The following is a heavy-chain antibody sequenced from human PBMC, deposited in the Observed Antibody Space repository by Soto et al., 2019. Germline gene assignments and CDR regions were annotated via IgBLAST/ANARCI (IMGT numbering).Heavy chain of an antibody. J-gene: IGHJ6*02. V-gene: IGHV5-51*01. CDR3: ARHLTRADPGIAAAGTFSGMDV. D-gene: IGHD6-13*01. CDR2: IYPGDSDT. Sequence: KGLEWMGIIYPGDSDTRYSPSFQGQVTISADKSISTAYLQWSSLKASDTAMYYCARHLTRADPGIAAAGTFSGMDVWGQGTTVTVSS.